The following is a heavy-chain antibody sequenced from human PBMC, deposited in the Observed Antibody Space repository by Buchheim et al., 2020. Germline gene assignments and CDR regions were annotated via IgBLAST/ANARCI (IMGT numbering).Heavy chain of an antibody. CDR3: TTDSLYRSSSLYMDV. CDR1: GFTFSKAW. CDR2: VKSKSDGGTI. Sequence: EVQLVESGGGLVKPGDSLRLSCAASGFTFSKAWMSWVRQAPGKGLEWVGRVKSKSDGGTIDYAAPVKDRFTVSRDDSENTLYLHMNSLKTEDTAVYYCTTDSLYRSSSLYMDVWGKGT. V-gene: IGHV3-15*01. D-gene: IGHD6-6*01. J-gene: IGHJ6*03.